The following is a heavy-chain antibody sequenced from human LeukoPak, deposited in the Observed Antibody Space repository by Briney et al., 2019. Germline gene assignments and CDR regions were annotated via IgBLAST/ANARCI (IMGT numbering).Heavy chain of an antibody. D-gene: IGHD3-22*01. CDR1: GFTFNSYG. V-gene: IGHV3-33*03. CDR3: AKGLPLFYYDSSGPIDY. Sequence: GGSLRLSCAASGFTFNSYGMHWVRQAPGKGLEWVAGIWYDGSNKYYAGSVKGRVTISRDNSKKTLYLQMNSLRAEDTAVYYCAKGLPLFYYDSSGPIDYWGQGTLVTVSS. J-gene: IGHJ4*02. CDR2: IWYDGSNK.